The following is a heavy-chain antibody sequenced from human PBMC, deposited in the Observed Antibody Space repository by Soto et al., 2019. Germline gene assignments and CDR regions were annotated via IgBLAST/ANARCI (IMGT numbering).Heavy chain of an antibody. CDR2: IIPIFGTA. Sequence: QVQLVQSGAEEKKPGSSVKVSCKASGGTFSSYAISWVLQAPGQGLEWMGGIIPIFGTANYAQKLQGRVTITADKSTSTSYMELSSLRSEDTAVYYCARQFTAGYFYYYYGMDVWRQGTTLTVSS. CDR1: GGTFSSYA. D-gene: IGHD2-15*01. V-gene: IGHV1-69*06. J-gene: IGHJ6*02. CDR3: ARQFTAGYFYYYYGMDV.